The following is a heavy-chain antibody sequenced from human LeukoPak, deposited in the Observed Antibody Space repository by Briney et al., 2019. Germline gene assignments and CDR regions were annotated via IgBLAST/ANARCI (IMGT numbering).Heavy chain of an antibody. Sequence: ASVKVSCKASGGTFISYAISWVRQAPGQGLEWMGGIIPIFGIANYAQKFQGRVTITADESTSTAYMELSSLRSEDTAVYYCARARYCSGGSCYPYYYYYMDVWGKGTTVTVSS. CDR1: GGTFISYA. J-gene: IGHJ6*03. CDR3: ARARYCSGGSCYPYYYYYMDV. CDR2: IIPIFGIA. D-gene: IGHD2-15*01. V-gene: IGHV1-69*01.